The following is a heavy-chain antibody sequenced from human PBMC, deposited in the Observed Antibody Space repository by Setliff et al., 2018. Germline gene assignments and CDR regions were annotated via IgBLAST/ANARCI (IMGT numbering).Heavy chain of an antibody. V-gene: IGHV1-8*02. D-gene: IGHD4-17*01. CDR1: GYTFTSYD. Sequence: ASVKVSCKASGYTFTSYDINWVRQATGQGLEWMGWMNPNSGNTGYAQKFQGRVTMTRNTSISTAYMDLSSLRSEDTAVYYCARGATVVIYYYMDVWGKGTTVTVSS. CDR3: ARGATVVIYYYMDV. J-gene: IGHJ6*03. CDR2: MNPNSGNT.